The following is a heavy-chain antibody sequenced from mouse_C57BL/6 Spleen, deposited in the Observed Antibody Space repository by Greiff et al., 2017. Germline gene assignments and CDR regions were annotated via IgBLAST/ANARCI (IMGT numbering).Heavy chain of an antibody. V-gene: IGHV14-2*01. J-gene: IGHJ1*03. Sequence: EVQLQQSGAELVKPGASVKLSCTASGFNIKDYYMHWVKQRTEQGLEWIGRIDPEDGETKYAPKFPGKATITADTSSNTAYLQLSSLTSEDTAVYYCARIGTWYFDVWGTGTTGTVSS. CDR2: IDPEDGET. CDR1: GFNIKDYY. D-gene: IGHD4-1*01. CDR3: ARIGTWYFDV.